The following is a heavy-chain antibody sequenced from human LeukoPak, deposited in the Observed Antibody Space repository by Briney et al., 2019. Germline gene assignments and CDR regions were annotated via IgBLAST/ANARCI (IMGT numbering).Heavy chain of an antibody. J-gene: IGHJ4*02. V-gene: IGHV4-61*01. D-gene: IGHD3-22*01. Sequence: SETLSLTCSVSGASLSTSPYYWGWIRQPPGKGLEWIGYIYYSGSTNYNPSLKSRVTISVDTSKNQFSLKLSSVTAADTAVYYCARDGVNYYDISGYDIWGRGTLVTVSS. CDR3: ARDGVNYYDISGYDI. CDR1: GASLSTSPYY. CDR2: IYYSGST.